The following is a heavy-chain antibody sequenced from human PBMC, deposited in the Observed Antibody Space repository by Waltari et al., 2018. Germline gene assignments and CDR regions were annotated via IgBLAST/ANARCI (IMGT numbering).Heavy chain of an antibody. CDR2: VDPTDSHT. J-gene: IGHJ4*02. V-gene: IGHV5-10-1*01. Sequence: EVQLVQSGAEVKKPGESLRISCKGSGYSFSTSWITWVRQIPGKGLEWMGDVDPTDSHTNYSPSCQGHVTISADKSINTAYLQWSSLKASDTAIYYCAKREGYYYDRSGYYYEFWGQGTLVTVSS. CDR3: AKREGYYYDRSGYYYEF. CDR1: GYSFSTSW. D-gene: IGHD3-22*01.